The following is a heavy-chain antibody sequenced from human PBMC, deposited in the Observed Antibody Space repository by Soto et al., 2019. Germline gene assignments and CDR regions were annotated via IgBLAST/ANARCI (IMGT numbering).Heavy chain of an antibody. CDR1: GFTFSTFA. J-gene: IGHJ4*02. CDR3: ARGPLNGNSLIGDKKLAS. Sequence: GGSLRLSCAASGFTFSTFAMSWVRQAPGGGLEWVSSISGRGTIIYYAHSVNGRFIISRDNSQSALNLQMNSLRAEDTAVYFCARGPLNGNSLIGDKKLASWGQGTLVTVSS. CDR2: ISGRGTII. V-gene: IGHV3-23*01. D-gene: IGHD1-20*01.